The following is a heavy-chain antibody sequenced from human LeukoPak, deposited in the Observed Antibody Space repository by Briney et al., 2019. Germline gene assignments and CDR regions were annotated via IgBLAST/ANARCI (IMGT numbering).Heavy chain of an antibody. CDR3: AGIVGATDAFDI. CDR1: GFIVSSNY. J-gene: IGHJ3*02. D-gene: IGHD1-26*01. V-gene: IGHV3-53*04. CDR2: IYSGGIT. Sequence: GGSLRLSCAASGFIVSSNYMNWVRQAPGKGLEWVSVIYSGGITYYADSVKGRFTVFRHNSKNTLFLQMNSQRAEDTAVYYCAGIVGATDAFDIWGQGTMVTVSS.